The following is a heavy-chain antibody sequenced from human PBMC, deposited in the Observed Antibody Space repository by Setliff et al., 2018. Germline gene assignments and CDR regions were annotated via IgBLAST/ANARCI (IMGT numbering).Heavy chain of an antibody. Sequence: SETLSLTCTVSGGSMNSGSYYWSFIRQPAGKGLEWIGQIYTSGTTYYNPSLKSRLTMSVDTSKNQFTLKVISVTAADTAVDYCARLSCSSNSCPFDFWVQGTLVTVSS. V-gene: IGHV4-61*09. CDR2: IYTSGTT. CDR3: ARLSCSSNSCPFDF. CDR1: GGSMNSGSYY. D-gene: IGHD2-2*01. J-gene: IGHJ4*02.